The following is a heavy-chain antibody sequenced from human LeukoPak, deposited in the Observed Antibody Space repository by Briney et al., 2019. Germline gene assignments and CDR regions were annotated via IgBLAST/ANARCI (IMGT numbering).Heavy chain of an antibody. CDR3: ARDEAAAGTGAFDI. D-gene: IGHD6-13*01. Sequence: PSQTLSLTCTVSGGSISSGDYYWSWIRQPPGKGLEWIGYIYYSGSTYYNPSLKSRVTISVDTSKNQFSLKLSSVTAADTAVYYCARDEAAAGTGAFDIWGQGTMVTVSS. V-gene: IGHV4-30-4*08. J-gene: IGHJ3*02. CDR2: IYYSGST. CDR1: GGSISSGDYY.